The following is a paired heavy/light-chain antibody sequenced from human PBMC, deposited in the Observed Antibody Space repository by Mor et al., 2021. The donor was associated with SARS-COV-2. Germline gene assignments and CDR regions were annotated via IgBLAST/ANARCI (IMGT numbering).Light chain of an antibody. J-gene: IGLJ3*02. Sequence: QLVLTQSPSASASLGASVKLTCTLSSGHTNSAIAWHQQQPEKGPRYLMKVNSDGSHTRGDGIPDRFSGSSSGAERYLTISSLQSEDEADYYCQTWDTGIQMFGGGTKLTVL. V-gene: IGLV4-69*01. CDR2: VNSDGSH. CDR3: QTWDTGIQM. CDR1: SGHTNSA.
Heavy chain of an antibody. Sequence: QMQLQESGPRLVKPSETLSLTCTVSTYSISSGYYWGWIRQSPGRGLEFIASIYHSGSTFYNPSLKSRVTISVDTSKNQFSLNLNSVTAADTAIYYCAANNYYDNRGGGGYWGQGTLVTVSS. CDR3: AANNYYDNRGGGGY. V-gene: IGHV4-38-2*02. CDR2: IYHSGST. CDR1: TYSISSGYY. D-gene: IGHD3-22*01. J-gene: IGHJ4*02.